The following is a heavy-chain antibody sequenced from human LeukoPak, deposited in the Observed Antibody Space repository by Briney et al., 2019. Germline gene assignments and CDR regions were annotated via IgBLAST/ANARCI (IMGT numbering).Heavy chain of an antibody. J-gene: IGHJ4*02. Sequence: PSQTLSLTCTVSGGSVSSGSYYWSWIRQPPGKGLEWIGYIYYSGSTNYNPSLKSRVTISVDTSKNQFSLKLSSVTAADTAVYYCARDGTFGGYYGSVSYDIWGQGTLVTVSS. D-gene: IGHD3-10*01. V-gene: IGHV4-61*01. CDR1: GGSVSSGSYY. CDR3: ARDGTFGGYYGSVSYDI. CDR2: IYYSGST.